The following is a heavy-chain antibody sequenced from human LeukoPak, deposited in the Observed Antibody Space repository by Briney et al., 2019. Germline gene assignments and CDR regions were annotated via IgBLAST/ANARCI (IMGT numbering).Heavy chain of an antibody. CDR1: GGSFSGYY. J-gene: IGHJ4*02. D-gene: IGHD6-19*01. CDR3: ARQSIAVAGRRFDY. V-gene: IGHV4-34*01. Sequence: SETLSLTCAVYGGSFSGYYWSWIRQPPGKGLEWIGEINHSRSTKYNPSLKSRVTISVDTSKNQFSLKLSSVTAADTAVYYCARQSIAVAGRRFDYWGQGTLVTVSS. CDR2: INHSRST.